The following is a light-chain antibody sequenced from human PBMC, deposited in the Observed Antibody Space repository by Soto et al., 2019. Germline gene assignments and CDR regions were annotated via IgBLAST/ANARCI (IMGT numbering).Light chain of an antibody. CDR1: QSVRSY. Sequence: EIVLTQSPATLSLSPGDRATLSCRASQSVRSYLAWYQQKPGQAPRLLIYDASIRATGIPARFSGSGSGTVTPLTISRLEHDDVVVYYWQYRSYWPPTFGGGTKVEIK. J-gene: IGKJ4*01. V-gene: IGKV3-11*01. CDR2: DAS. CDR3: QYRSYWPPT.